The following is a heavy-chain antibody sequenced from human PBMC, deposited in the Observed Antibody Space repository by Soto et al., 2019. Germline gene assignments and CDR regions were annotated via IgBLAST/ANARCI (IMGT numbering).Heavy chain of an antibody. CDR1: GGTFSSYA. CDR3: AGSRGYGGYDQSNLLAY. CDR2: IIPIFGTA. J-gene: IGHJ4*02. Sequence: GASVKVSCKASGGTFSSYAISWVRQAPGQGLEWMGGIIPIFGTANYAQKFQGRVTITADESTSTAYMELSSLRSEDTAVYYCAGSRGYGGYDQSNLLAYWGKGTLVTVSP. V-gene: IGHV1-69*13. D-gene: IGHD5-12*01.